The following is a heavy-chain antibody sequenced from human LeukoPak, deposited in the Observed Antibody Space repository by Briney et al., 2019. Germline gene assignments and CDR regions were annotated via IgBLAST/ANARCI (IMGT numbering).Heavy chain of an antibody. V-gene: IGHV1-24*01. CDR3: ATEAHRSVTTPYYYYMDV. CDR2: FDPEDGET. Sequence: ASVKVSSKVSGYTLTELSMHWVRQAPGKGLEWMGGFDPEDGETIYAQKFQGRVTMTEDTSTDTAYMELSSLRSEDTAVYYCATEAHRSVTTPYYYYMDVWGKGTTVTVSS. J-gene: IGHJ6*03. CDR1: GYTLTELS. D-gene: IGHD4-17*01.